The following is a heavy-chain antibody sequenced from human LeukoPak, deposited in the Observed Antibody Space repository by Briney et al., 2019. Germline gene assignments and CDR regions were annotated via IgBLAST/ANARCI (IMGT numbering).Heavy chain of an antibody. CDR3: TRDSGTYNWFDP. CDR2: IDKKDKGYATAT. V-gene: IGHV3-73*01. Sequence: GGSLRLSCAASGFTFSGSAIHWVRQSTGKGLEWVGQIDKKDKGYATATAYAASVKGRFTISRDDSINTAYLQMKSLKTEDTALYYCTRDSGTYNWFDPWGQGTLVTVSS. D-gene: IGHD1-26*01. CDR1: GFTFSGSA. J-gene: IGHJ5*02.